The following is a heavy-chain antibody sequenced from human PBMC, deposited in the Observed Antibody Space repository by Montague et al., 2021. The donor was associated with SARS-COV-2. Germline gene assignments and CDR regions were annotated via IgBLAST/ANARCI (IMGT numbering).Heavy chain of an antibody. D-gene: IGHD3-10*01. CDR2: IHHSGTL. Sequence: SETLSLTCTVSNASITTSNWWTWVRQAPGKGLEWVGEIHHSGTLNYNPSLKSRVTISVDTSKNHFSLHLNSVTAADTALYFCARRIRITVFRGVPLTTHSLESWGQGIMVTVSS. V-gene: IGHV4/OR15-8*01. CDR3: ARRIRITVFRGVPLTTHSLES. CDR1: NASITTSNW. J-gene: IGHJ4*02.